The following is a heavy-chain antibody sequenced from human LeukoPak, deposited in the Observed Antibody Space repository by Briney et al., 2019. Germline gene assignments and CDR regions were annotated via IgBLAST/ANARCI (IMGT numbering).Heavy chain of an antibody. CDR3: ARFLYYYGSGSYHTSNWFDP. D-gene: IGHD3-10*01. CDR2: INPNSGGT. J-gene: IGHJ5*02. Sequence: GASVKVSCKASGYTFTDYYMHWVRQAPGQGLEWMGWINPNSGGTNYAQKFQGRVTMTRDTSISTAYMELSRLRSDDTAVYYCARFLYYYGSGSYHTSNWFDPWGQGTLVTVSS. CDR1: GYTFTDYY. V-gene: IGHV1-2*02.